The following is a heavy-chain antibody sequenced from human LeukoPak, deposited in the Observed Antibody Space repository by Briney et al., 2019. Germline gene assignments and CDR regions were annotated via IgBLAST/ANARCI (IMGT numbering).Heavy chain of an antibody. J-gene: IGHJ4*02. V-gene: IGHV4-34*01. D-gene: IGHD3-22*01. CDR3: ARSYDSSGYYPEFDY. Sequence: SETLSLTCAVYGVSFSGYYWSWIRQPPGKGLEWIGEINHSGSTNYNPSLKSRVTISVDTSKNQFSLKLSSVTAADTAVYYCARSYDSSGYYPEFDYWGQGTLVTVSS. CDR2: INHSGST. CDR1: GVSFSGYY.